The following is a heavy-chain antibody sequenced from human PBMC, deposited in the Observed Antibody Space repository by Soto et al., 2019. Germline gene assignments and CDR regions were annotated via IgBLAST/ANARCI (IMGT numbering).Heavy chain of an antibody. CDR2: ISSSSSYI. V-gene: IGHV3-21*01. Sequence: EVQLVESGGGLVKPGGSLRLSCAASGFTFSSYSMNWVRQAPAKGLEWVSSISSSSSYIYYADSVKGRFTISRDNAKNSLYLQMNSLRAEDTAVYYCARDSPPDYGMDVWGQGTTVTVSS. CDR1: GFTFSSYS. CDR3: ARDSPPDYGMDV. J-gene: IGHJ6*02.